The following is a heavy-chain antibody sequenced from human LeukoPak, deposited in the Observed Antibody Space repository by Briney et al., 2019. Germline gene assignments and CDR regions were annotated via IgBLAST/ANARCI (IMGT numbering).Heavy chain of an antibody. CDR3: TRDLSSGMPGGFDY. CDR1: GFTYRRYS. CDR2: LVVAVI. D-gene: IGHD2-2*01. Sequence: GGSLRLSCAASGFTYRRYSMNWSARLQGRGWSGSLPLVVAVIYHADSVRGRFTISRDNVRNSLYLQMDSLRPEDTSVYYCTRDLSSGMPGGFDYWGQGILVTVSS. J-gene: IGHJ4*02. V-gene: IGHV3-21*01.